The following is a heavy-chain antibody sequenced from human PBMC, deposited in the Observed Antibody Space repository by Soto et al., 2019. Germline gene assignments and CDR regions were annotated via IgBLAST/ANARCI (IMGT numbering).Heavy chain of an antibody. J-gene: IGHJ6*02. D-gene: IGHD2-15*01. CDR3: AREGILFSVVMVFYGMDV. V-gene: IGHV1-8*01. CDR1: GYSFTRHD. Sequence: QVQLVQSGAEVKKPGASVKVSCKASGYSFTRHDINWVRQAPGQGLEWMGWINPSSGNTGYAQRFLGRLTMTTDTSTSTAYMELSGLKSEDTAIYYCAREGILFSVVMVFYGMDVWGQGTRVTVPS. CDR2: INPSSGNT.